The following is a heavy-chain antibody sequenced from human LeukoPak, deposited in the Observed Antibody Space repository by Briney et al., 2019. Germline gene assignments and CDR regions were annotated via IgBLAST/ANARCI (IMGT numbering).Heavy chain of an antibody. Sequence: ASVRVSCKASGYTFTGYYMHWVRQAPGQGLEWMGWINPNSGGTNYAQKFQGRVTMTRDTSISTAYMELGRLRSDDTAVYYCARAISSSGGGNDFDYWGQGTLVTVSS. CDR2: INPNSGGT. CDR3: ARAISSSGGGNDFDY. D-gene: IGHD6-13*01. CDR1: GYTFTGYY. V-gene: IGHV1-2*02. J-gene: IGHJ4*02.